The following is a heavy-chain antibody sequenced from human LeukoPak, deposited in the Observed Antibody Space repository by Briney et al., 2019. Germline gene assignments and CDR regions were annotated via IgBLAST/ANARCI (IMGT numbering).Heavy chain of an antibody. V-gene: IGHV4-59*01. CDR1: GGSTSTYY. CDR2: IYSSGIT. D-gene: IGHD3-22*01. Sequence: SETLSLTCTVSGGSTSTYYWYWIRQPPGKGLEWIGYIYSSGITNYNPSLKSRVTISVDTSKNQFSLKLSSVTAADTAVYYCARLEYYDSSGWDYWYFDLWGRGTLVTVSS. J-gene: IGHJ2*01. CDR3: ARLEYYDSSGWDYWYFDL.